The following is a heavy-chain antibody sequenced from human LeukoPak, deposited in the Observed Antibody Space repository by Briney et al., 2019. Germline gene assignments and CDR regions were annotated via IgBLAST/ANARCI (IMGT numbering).Heavy chain of an antibody. V-gene: IGHV3-30*18. J-gene: IGHJ4*02. CDR3: AKDVKFSWPFYFDY. Sequence: GKSLRLSWAAAGFTFSSYGMHWVRQAPGKGLEWLAFVSYDGSKKYYSDSVKGRFTISRDNSKNTLFLQMNSLRAEDTAVYSCAKDVKFSWPFYFDYWGQGILVTVSS. D-gene: IGHD5-12*01. CDR2: VSYDGSKK. CDR1: GFTFSSYG.